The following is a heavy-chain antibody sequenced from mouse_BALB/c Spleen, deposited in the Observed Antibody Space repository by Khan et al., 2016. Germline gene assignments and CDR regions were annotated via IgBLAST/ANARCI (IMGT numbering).Heavy chain of an antibody. V-gene: IGHV7-3*02. CDR3: ARFYGNYGAY. Sequence: EVELVESGGGLVQPGGSLRLSCATSGFTFTDYYMSWVRQPPGKALEWLGFIRNKANGYTTEYSASVKGRFTISRDNSQSILYLQMNTLRAEDSATYYCARFYGNYGAYWGQGTLVTVSA. CDR1: GFTFTDYY. D-gene: IGHD2-1*01. J-gene: IGHJ3*01. CDR2: IRNKANGYTT.